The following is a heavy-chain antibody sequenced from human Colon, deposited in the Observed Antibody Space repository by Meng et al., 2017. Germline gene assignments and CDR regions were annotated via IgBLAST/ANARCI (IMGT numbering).Heavy chain of an antibody. V-gene: IGHV4-4*02. D-gene: IGHD3-10*01. CDR3: AKRAPFWFREVASFYL. CDR1: WCPFRRRYW. Sequence: QVQVPEAGPRCVDASVTLFLTCTVSWCPFRRRYWLTWVRPPPGKGLAWVGENHHCGNPNYNPFPKRRVHQSGEKSKDPFPLKVNSVTAADTAVYFFAKRAPFWFREVASFYLWGQGTLVTVSS. CDR2: NHHCGNP. J-gene: IGHJ5*02.